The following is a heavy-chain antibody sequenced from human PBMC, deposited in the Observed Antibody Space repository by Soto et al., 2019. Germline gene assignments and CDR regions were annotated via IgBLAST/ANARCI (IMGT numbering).Heavy chain of an antibody. CDR3: ARLVEEYPEYYDILTYYMDV. V-gene: IGHV4-39*01. CDR2: IYYSGST. CDR1: GGSISSSSYY. D-gene: IGHD3-9*01. Sequence: SETLSLTCTVSGGSISSSSYYWGWIRQPPGKGLEWIGSIYYSGSTYYNPSLKSRVTISVDTSKNQFSLKLSSVTAADTAVYYCARLVEEYPEYYDILTYYMDVWGKGTTVTVSS. J-gene: IGHJ6*03.